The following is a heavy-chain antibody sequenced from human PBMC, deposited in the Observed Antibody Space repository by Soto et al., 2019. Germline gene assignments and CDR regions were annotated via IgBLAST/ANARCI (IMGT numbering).Heavy chain of an antibody. CDR1: GGSISSYY. CDR2: IYYSGST. D-gene: IGHD2-21*01. V-gene: IGHV4-59*01. J-gene: IGHJ4*02. Sequence: QVQLQESGPGLVKPSETLSLTCTVSGGSISSYYWSWIRQPPGKGLEWIGYIYYSGSTNYNPSRKSRVTISVDTSKNQFSLQLSSVTAADTAVYCCASRWGGTVDYWGQGTLVTVSS. CDR3: ASRWGGTVDY.